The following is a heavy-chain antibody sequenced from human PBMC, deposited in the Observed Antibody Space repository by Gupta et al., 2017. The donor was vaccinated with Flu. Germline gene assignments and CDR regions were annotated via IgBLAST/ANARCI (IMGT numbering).Heavy chain of an antibody. CDR2: IYYSGAT. CDR3: ARLFDRRFDP. Sequence: QVQLQESSPGLVKPSETLSLTCTVSGVSLSNYYWSWIRQPPGKGPEWIGFIYYSGATNYNPSLRGRVTMSIDASKNPFSLKLASVTAADTAVYYCARLFDRRFDPWGQGTLVTVSS. CDR1: GVSLSNYY. V-gene: IGHV4-59*08. J-gene: IGHJ5*02.